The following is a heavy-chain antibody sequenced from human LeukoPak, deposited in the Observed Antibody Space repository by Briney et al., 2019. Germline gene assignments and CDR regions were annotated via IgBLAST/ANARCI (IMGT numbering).Heavy chain of an antibody. CDR1: GFTFSSYE. V-gene: IGHV3-23*01. J-gene: IGHJ4*02. D-gene: IGHD2-21*02. Sequence: GGSLRLSCAASGFTFSSYEMNWVRQAPGKGLEWVSAISGSGGSTYYADSVKGRFTISRDNSKNTLYLQMNSLRAEDTAVYYCARQIYCGGDCYDYFDYWGQGTLVTVSS. CDR2: ISGSGGST. CDR3: ARQIYCGGDCYDYFDY.